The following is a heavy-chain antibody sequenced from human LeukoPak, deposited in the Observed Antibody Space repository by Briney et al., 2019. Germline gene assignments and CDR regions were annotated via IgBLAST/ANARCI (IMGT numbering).Heavy chain of an antibody. J-gene: IGHJ5*02. CDR1: GGSFSGYY. Sequence: PSQTLSLTCAVYGGSFSGYYWSWIRQPPGKGLEWIGEINQSGSTNYNPSLKSRVTISVDTSKNQFSLKLSSVTAADTAVYYCARGRIVVVPAAMSFRRGWFDPWGQGTLVTVSS. D-gene: IGHD2-2*01. CDR2: INQSGST. V-gene: IGHV4-34*01. CDR3: ARGRIVVVPAAMSFRRGWFDP.